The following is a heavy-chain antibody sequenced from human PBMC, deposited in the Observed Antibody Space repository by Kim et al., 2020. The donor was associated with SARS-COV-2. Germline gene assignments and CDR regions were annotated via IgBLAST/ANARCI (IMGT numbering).Heavy chain of an antibody. Sequence: GGSLRLSCAASGFTVSSNYMSWLRQAPGKGLEWLSVIYSGDKTYYVESVKGRLTISRDNSKNTLYLQMSSLRVEERPVYYCGTNLEPAVVVWGQGTLVT. D-gene: IGHD2-15*01. CDR3: GTNLEPAVVV. CDR2: IYSGDKT. CDR1: GFTVSSNY. V-gene: IGHV3-66*01. J-gene: IGHJ4*02.